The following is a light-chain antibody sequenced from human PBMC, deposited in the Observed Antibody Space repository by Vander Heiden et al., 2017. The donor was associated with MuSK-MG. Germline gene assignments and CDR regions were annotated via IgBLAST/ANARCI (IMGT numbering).Light chain of an antibody. Sequence: DIQMTQSPSSLSASVGDRVTITCRASQSISSDLNWYQQKPGKAPKLLVYAASSLQSGVPSRFSGSGSGTDFTLTITSLQPEDFTIYYCQQSYSTPLTFGGGTKVETK. CDR1: QSISSD. J-gene: IGKJ4*01. V-gene: IGKV1-39*01. CDR3: QQSYSTPLT. CDR2: AAS.